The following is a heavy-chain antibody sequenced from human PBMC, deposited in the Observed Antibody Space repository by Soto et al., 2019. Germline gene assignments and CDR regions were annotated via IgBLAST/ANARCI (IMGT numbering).Heavy chain of an antibody. J-gene: IGHJ4*02. CDR3: ARHFSVDYFDY. Sequence: SETLSLTCTVSGDSITSNSYFWAWILHPPGKGLEWIGSIYYSGTTYYNPSLKSRVTISVDRSKNQFSLKLSSVTAADTAVYYCARHFSVDYFDYWGQGALVTVSS. V-gene: IGHV4-39*01. CDR1: GDSITSNSYF. CDR2: IYYSGTT.